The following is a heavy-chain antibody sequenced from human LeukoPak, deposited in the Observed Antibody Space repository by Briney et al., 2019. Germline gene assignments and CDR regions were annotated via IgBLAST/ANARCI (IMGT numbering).Heavy chain of an antibody. CDR1: GFTFSSAA. V-gene: IGHV3-23*01. CDR2: ITGSDDAT. J-gene: IGHJ4*02. CDR3: AKGPQLYSGYHPDS. Sequence: GGSLRLSCAASGFTFSSAAMTWVRQAPGMGLELDSTITGSDDATYYSDSVKGRFTISRDFSRTTVHLQLNSLSAEDTAIYYCAKGPQLYSGYHPDSWGQGTLVTVSS. D-gene: IGHD5-12*01.